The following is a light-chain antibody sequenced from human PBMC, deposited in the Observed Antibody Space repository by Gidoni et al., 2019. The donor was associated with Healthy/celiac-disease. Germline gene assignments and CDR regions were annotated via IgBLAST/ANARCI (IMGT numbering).Light chain of an antibody. V-gene: IGLV3-19*01. J-gene: IGLJ2*01. CDR2: GKN. CDR3: NSRDSSGNHVV. Sequence: SSELTQDPAVSVALGQTVRITCQGDSLRSYYASWYQQKPGQAPVIVIYGKNNRPSGIPDRFSGSSSGNTASLTITGAQAEDEADYYCNSRDSSGNHVVFGGVTKLTVL. CDR1: SLRSYY.